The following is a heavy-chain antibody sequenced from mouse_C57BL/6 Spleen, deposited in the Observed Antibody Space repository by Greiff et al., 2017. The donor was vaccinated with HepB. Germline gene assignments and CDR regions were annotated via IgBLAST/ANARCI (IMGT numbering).Heavy chain of an antibody. CDR3: ARLGRGGFDY. D-gene: IGHD4-1*01. CDR2: IYPGSGNT. V-gene: IGHV1-76*01. CDR1: GYTFTDYY. Sequence: QVQLKESGAELVRPGASVKLSCKASGYTFTDYYINWVKQRPGQGLEWIARIYPGSGNTYYNEKFKGKATLTAEKSSSTAYMQLSSLTSEDSAVYFCARLGRGGFDYWGQGTTLTVSS. J-gene: IGHJ2*01.